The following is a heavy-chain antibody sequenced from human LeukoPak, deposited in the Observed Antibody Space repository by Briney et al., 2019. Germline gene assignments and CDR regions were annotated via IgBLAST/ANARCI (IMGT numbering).Heavy chain of an antibody. D-gene: IGHD1-1*01. J-gene: IGHJ4*02. V-gene: IGHV4-59*08. CDR3: ARRVQVRRGNFDC. CDR1: GGSISSYY. Sequence: SETLSLTCTVSGGSISSYYWSWIRQPPGKGLEWIGYIYYSGSTNYNPSLKSRVTISVDTSKKQFSLKLTSVTAADTAVYYCARRVQVRRGNFDCWGQGTLVTVSS. CDR2: IYYSGST.